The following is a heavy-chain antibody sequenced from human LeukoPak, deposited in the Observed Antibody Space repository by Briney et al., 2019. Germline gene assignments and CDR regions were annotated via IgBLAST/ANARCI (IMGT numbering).Heavy chain of an antibody. CDR2: IYPGDSET. D-gene: IGHD4-17*01. Sequence: GESLKISCKGSGYSFTTCWIGWVRQMPGKGLEWVGIIYPGDSETRYSPSFQGQVTISADKSINTASLQWSSLRASDTAIYYCARQAPDGDYVDYWGQGTLVTVSS. CDR1: GYSFTTCW. V-gene: IGHV5-51*01. J-gene: IGHJ4*02. CDR3: ARQAPDGDYVDY.